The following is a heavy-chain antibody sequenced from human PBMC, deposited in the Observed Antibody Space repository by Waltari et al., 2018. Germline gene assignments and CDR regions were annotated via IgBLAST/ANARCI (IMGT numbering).Heavy chain of an antibody. CDR2: INRDGEYP. D-gene: IGHD3-3*01. V-gene: IGHV3-74*03. CDR1: GFTFSTYW. Sequence: EVQLVESGGGLVQPGGSLRVSCAASGFTFSTYWMHWVRQSPGKGLVGVSSINRDGEYPEYADSVKGRFTMSRDNAKNTLSLHMNGLRAEDTAVYYCVRVQGDDFSSGSLAYWGQGTLVTVSS. J-gene: IGHJ4*02. CDR3: VRVQGDDFSSGSLAY.